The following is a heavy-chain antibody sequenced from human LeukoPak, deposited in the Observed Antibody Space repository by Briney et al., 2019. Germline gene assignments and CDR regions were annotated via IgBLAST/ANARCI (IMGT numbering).Heavy chain of an antibody. V-gene: IGHV3-13*01. J-gene: IGHJ6*03. D-gene: IGHD1-1*01. CDR3: ARGPPRGKYYYMDV. CDR1: GFTFSSFD. Sequence: GGSLRLSCAASGFTFSSFDMHWVRQPTGQGLEWVSTIGTASDTYSPGSVEGRFTLSRDNAKNSLYLQMNSLTAGDTAVYYCARGPPRGKYYYMDVWGKGTTVTVSS. CDR2: IGTASDT.